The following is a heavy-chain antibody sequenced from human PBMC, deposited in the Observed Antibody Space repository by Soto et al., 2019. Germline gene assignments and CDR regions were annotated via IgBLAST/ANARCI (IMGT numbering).Heavy chain of an antibody. Sequence: QVQLVESGGGVVQPGRSLRLSCAASGFTFSSYAMHWVRQAPGKGLEWVAVISYDGSESNKHYADSVKGRFTISRDNSENTLYLQMNSLRADHTAVYYCAREPTEMPNRIDYWGQGTLVTVSS. D-gene: IGHD2-2*01. CDR2: ISYDGSESNK. J-gene: IGHJ4*02. V-gene: IGHV3-30-3*01. CDR1: GFTFSSYA. CDR3: AREPTEMPNRIDY.